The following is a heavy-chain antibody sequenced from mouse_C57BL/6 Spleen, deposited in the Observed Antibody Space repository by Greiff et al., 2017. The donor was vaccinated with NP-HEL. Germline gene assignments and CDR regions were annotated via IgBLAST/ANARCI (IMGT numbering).Heavy chain of an antibody. CDR1: GFSLTSYG. J-gene: IGHJ4*01. V-gene: IGHV2-2*01. D-gene: IGHD1-1*01. CDR3: ASPYYGSPDYYAMDY. Sequence: QVQLQQSGPGLVQPSQSLSITCTVSGFSLTSYGVHWVRQSPGKGLEWLGVIWSGGSTDYNAAFISSLSISKDNSKSQVFFKMNSLQADDTAIYYCASPYYGSPDYYAMDYWGQGTSVTVSS. CDR2: IWSGGST.